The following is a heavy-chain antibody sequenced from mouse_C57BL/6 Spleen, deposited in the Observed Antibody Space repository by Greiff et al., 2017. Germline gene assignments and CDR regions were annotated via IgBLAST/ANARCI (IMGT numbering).Heavy chain of an antibody. CDR3: ARIEAIYYGSSLYYFDY. CDR2: IWWDDDK. Sequence: QVQLKESGPGILQPSQTLSLTCSFSGFSLSTFGMGVGWIRQPSGKGLEWLAHIWWDDDKYYNPALKSRLTISKDTSKNQVFLKIANVDTADTATYYCARIEAIYYGSSLYYFDYWGQGTTLTVSS. V-gene: IGHV8-8*01. J-gene: IGHJ2*01. D-gene: IGHD1-1*01. CDR1: GFSLSTFGMG.